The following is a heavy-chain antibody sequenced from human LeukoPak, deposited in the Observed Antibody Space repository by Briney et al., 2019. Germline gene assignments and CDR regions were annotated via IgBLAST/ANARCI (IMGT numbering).Heavy chain of an antibody. Sequence: GGSLRLSCAASGFTLSNHHMNWVRQAPGKGLEWVANIKQDGSEKYYVDSVKGRFTISRDNAKNSLYLQMNSLRAEDTAVYYCARYDYGLYWYFDLWGRGTLVTVSS. CDR3: ARYDYGLYWYFDL. V-gene: IGHV3-7*03. J-gene: IGHJ2*01. D-gene: IGHD4-17*01. CDR1: GFTLSNHH. CDR2: IKQDGSEK.